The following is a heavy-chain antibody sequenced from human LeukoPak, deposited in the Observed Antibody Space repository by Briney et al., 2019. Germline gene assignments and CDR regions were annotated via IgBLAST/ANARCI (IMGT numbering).Heavy chain of an antibody. Sequence: ASVKVSCKASGYTFTGSYMHWVRQAPGQGLEWMGWVNPNIGVTNYAQNFQGRVTMTSDTSIDTSYMELSSLRSDDTAVYYCARDHNILTGYYPTYAFDIWGQGTFVIVSS. CDR2: VNPNIGVT. D-gene: IGHD3-9*01. V-gene: IGHV1-2*02. CDR3: ARDHNILTGYYPTYAFDI. J-gene: IGHJ3*02. CDR1: GYTFTGSY.